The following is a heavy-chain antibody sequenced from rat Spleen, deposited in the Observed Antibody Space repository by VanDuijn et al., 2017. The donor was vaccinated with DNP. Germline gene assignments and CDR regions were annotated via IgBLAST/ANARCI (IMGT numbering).Heavy chain of an antibody. J-gene: IGHJ2*01. CDR1: GFSLTSYH. D-gene: IGHD1-12*02. V-gene: IGHV2-30*01. CDR3: ARGDYDGSYYSYYFDY. Sequence: QVQLKESGPGLMQPSQTLSLTCIVSGFSLTSYHVHWVRQSPGKGLEWMGLIWTGGSTEYNSALKSRLSISRDTSKSQVFVKMNSLQTEDTATYYCARGDYDGSYYSYYFDYWGQGVMVTVSS. CDR2: IWTGGST.